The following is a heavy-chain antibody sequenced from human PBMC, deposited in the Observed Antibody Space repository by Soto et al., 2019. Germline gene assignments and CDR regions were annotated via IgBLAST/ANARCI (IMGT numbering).Heavy chain of an antibody. Sequence: VGSLRLSCAASVFTFSSYGMHCVRHSPGKGLEWVAVIWYDGSNKYYADSVKGRFTISRDNSKNTLYLQMNSLRAEDTAVYYCARGGVEYYYDSRGYYYYYGMHVLGQGTTVIVS. CDR1: VFTFSSYG. CDR3: ARGGVEYYYDSRGYYYYYGMHV. V-gene: IGHV3-33*01. D-gene: IGHD3-22*01. J-gene: IGHJ6*02. CDR2: IWYDGSNK.